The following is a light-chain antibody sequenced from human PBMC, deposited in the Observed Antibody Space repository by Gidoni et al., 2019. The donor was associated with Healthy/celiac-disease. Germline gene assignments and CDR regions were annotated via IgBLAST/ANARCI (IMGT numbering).Light chain of an antibody. J-gene: IGKJ4*01. V-gene: IGKV1-8*01. CDR2: AAS. CDR3: QQYYSYPLT. Sequence: AIRMTKSPSSFSSTTGDRVTITCRASQGISRSLAWYQQKPGKSPKVLIYAASTLQSGVPSRFSGSGYGTDFTFPIRCLQSEDFATYYCQQYYSYPLTFGGGTKVEIK. CDR1: QGISRS.